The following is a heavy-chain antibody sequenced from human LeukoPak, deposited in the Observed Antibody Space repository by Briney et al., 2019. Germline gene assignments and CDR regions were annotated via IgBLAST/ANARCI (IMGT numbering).Heavy chain of an antibody. D-gene: IGHD6-13*01. V-gene: IGHV4-34*01. CDR3: AATRYSSSWYYFDY. J-gene: IGHJ4*02. CDR1: GGSFSGYY. Sequence: SETLSLTCAVYGGSFSGYYWSWIRQPPGKGLEWIGEINHSGSTNYNPSLKSRVTISVDTSKNQFSLKLNSVTAADTAVYYCAATRYSSSWYYFDYWGQGTLVTVSS. CDR2: INHSGST.